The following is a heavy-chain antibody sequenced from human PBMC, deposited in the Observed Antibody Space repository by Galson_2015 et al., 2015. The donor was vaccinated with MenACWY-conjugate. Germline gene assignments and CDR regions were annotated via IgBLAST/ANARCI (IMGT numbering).Heavy chain of an antibody. CDR3: AKAQYSFGILTGYFLDY. J-gene: IGHJ4*02. V-gene: IGHV3-23*01. D-gene: IGHD3-9*01. CDR1: GFTFSSYA. CDR2: ISGSGGST. Sequence: SLRLSCAASGFTFSSYAMSWVRQAPGKGLEWVSAISGSGGSTYYADSVKGRFTISRDNSKNTLYLQMNSLRAEDTAVYYCAKAQYSFGILTGYFLDYWGQGTLVTVSS.